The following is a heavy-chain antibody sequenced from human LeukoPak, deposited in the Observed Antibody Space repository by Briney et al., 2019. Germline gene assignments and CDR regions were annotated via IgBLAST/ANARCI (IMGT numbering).Heavy chain of an antibody. CDR3: ARDRVVTNWFDP. V-gene: IGHV1-69*05. D-gene: IGHD4-23*01. CDR1: GGTFSSYA. CDR2: IIPIFGTA. J-gene: IGHJ5*02. Sequence: SVKVSCKASGGTFSSYAISWVRQAPGQGLEWMGGIIPIFGTANYAQKLQGRVTMTTDTSTSTAYMELRSLRSDDTAVYYCARDRVVTNWFDPWGQGTLVTVSS.